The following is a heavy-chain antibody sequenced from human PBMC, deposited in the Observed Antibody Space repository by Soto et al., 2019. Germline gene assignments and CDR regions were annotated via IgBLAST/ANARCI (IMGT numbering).Heavy chain of an antibody. Sequence: SGTLSLTCTVSGGSISSSSYYWGWIRQPPGKGLEWIGSIYYSGSTYYNPPLKSRVTISVDTSKNQFSLKLSSVTAADTAVYYCARQLIVVVVAASFNWFDPWGQGTLVTVSS. V-gene: IGHV4-39*01. CDR3: ARQLIVVVVAASFNWFDP. J-gene: IGHJ5*02. CDR1: GGSISSSSYY. D-gene: IGHD2-15*01. CDR2: IYYSGST.